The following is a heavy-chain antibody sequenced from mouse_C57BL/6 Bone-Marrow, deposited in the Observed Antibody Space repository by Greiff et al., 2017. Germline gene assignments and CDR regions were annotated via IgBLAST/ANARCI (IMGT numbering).Heavy chain of an antibody. D-gene: IGHD1-1*01. CDR3: ERKEEYYYGSSYNYAMDY. CDR2: IDPSDSYT. CDR1: GYTFTSYW. Sequence: QVQLQQPGAELVRPGTSVKLSCKASGYTFTSYWMHWVKQRPGQGLEWIGVIDPSDSYTNYNQKFKGKATFTVDTSSSTAYMQLSSLTSEDSAVNYCERKEEYYYGSSYNYAMDYWGQGTSVTVAS. J-gene: IGHJ4*01. V-gene: IGHV1-59*01.